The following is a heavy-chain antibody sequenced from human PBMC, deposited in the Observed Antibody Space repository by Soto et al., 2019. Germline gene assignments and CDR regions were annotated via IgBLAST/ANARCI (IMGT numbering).Heavy chain of an antibody. Sequence: LSLTCTVSGGAITAYYWIWIRQPVGEGLQWIGRVYSTGSTNYNPSLRSRVTMSVDTSQNQFFLRLSSVTAADTAVYYCARDEYYDSNNWFDHWGQGILVTVS. V-gene: IGHV4-4*07. CDR3: ARDEYYDSNNWFDH. CDR2: VYSTGST. J-gene: IGHJ5*02. D-gene: IGHD3-22*01. CDR1: GGAITAYY.